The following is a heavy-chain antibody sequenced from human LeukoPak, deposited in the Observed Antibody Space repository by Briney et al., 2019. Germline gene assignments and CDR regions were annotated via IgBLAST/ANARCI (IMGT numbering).Heavy chain of an antibody. J-gene: IGHJ6*02. CDR1: AGSITGFY. V-gene: IGHV4-4*07. D-gene: IGHD5-24*01. Sequence: PETLSPTCTLAAGSITGFYCRWIRPPAGEGREWIGRTYSVGSTNYNPPLKSRVSMSVDTSKNQFSLKVSSVTAADTAVYYCATGRDADSARGYYDMDVWGQGTTVTVSS. CDR2: TYSVGST. CDR3: ATGRDADSARGYYDMDV.